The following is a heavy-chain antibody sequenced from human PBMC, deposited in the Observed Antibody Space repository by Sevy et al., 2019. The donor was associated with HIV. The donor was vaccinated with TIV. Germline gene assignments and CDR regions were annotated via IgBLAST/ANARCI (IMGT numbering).Heavy chain of an antibody. D-gene: IGHD3-9*01. CDR2: IYQSGNT. Sequence: SETLSLTCAVSAYSVSSAYSWGWIRQPPGKGLEWIGNIYQSGNTYYNPSLKSRVTISVDTSNNQFSLKLTSVTAADTALYYCAIFVRLLIISFDVFEIWGQGTMVTVS. V-gene: IGHV4-38-2*01. CDR3: AIFVRLLIISFDVFEI. J-gene: IGHJ3*02. CDR1: AYSVSSAYS.